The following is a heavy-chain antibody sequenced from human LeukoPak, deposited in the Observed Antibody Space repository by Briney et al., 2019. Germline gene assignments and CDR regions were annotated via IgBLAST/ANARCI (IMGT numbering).Heavy chain of an antibody. Sequence: SETLSLTCTVSGGSISSYYWSCIRQPPGKGLEWIGYIYYSGSTNYNPSLKSRVTISVDTSKNQFSLKLSSVTAADTAVYYCARDFGYYDSSDRYYYGMDVWGQGTTVTVSS. V-gene: IGHV4-59*01. CDR3: ARDFGYYDSSDRYYYGMDV. CDR1: GGSISSYY. CDR2: IYYSGST. J-gene: IGHJ6*02. D-gene: IGHD3-22*01.